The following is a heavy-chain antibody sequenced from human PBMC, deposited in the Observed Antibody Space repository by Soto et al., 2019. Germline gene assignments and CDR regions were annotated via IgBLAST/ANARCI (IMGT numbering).Heavy chain of an antibody. V-gene: IGHV3-13*01. CDR3: ARDLKDYYDSSGSGGMDV. Sequence: HGGSPRISCAACGVTVCSYDMHGVRQETGKGLEWVSAIGTAGDTYYPGSVKGRFTISRENAKNSLYLQMNSLRAEDTAVYYCARDLKDYYDSSGSGGMDVWGQGTTVTVSS. D-gene: IGHD3-22*01. CDR1: GVTVCSYD. CDR2: IGTAGDT. J-gene: IGHJ6*02.